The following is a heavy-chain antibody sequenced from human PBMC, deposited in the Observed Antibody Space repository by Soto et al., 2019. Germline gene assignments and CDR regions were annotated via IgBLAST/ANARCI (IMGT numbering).Heavy chain of an antibody. Sequence: HPGGSLRLSCAASGFTFSSYGMHWVRQAPGKGLEWVAVISYDGSNKYYADSVKGRFTISRDNSKNTLYLQMNSLRAEDTAVYYCAKDPSLAHDVVVPAAQTYYFDYWGQGTLVTVSS. V-gene: IGHV3-30*18. J-gene: IGHJ4*02. D-gene: IGHD2-2*01. CDR1: GFTFSSYG. CDR3: AKDPSLAHDVVVPAAQTYYFDY. CDR2: ISYDGSNK.